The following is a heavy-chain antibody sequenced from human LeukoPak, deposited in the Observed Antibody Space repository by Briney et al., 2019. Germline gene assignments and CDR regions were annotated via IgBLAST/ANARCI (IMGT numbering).Heavy chain of an antibody. CDR3: ARDLGITGTYDNYCFDY. J-gene: IGHJ4*02. CDR2: FIPIFGTA. D-gene: IGHD1-20*01. CDR1: GGTFSSYA. Sequence: SVKVSCKASGGTFSSYAISGVRQAPGQGLQWMGRFIPIFGTANYAQKFQGRVSITTDESTSPAYMQLSSLRSEDTAVYYCARDLGITGTYDNYCFDYWGQGTLVTVSS. V-gene: IGHV1-69*05.